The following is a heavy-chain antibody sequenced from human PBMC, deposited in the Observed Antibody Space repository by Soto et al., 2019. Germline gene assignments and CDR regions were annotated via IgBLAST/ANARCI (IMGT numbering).Heavy chain of an antibody. CDR3: GKVRGDYGANYFDY. CDR1: GFTFSSYA. Sequence: EVQLLESGGGLVQPGGSLRLSCAASGFTFSSYAMSWVRQAPGKGLEWVSAISVSGGSTYYADSVKGRFTISRDNSKNTLYLHMNRLRAEDTAVYYCGKVRGDYGANYFDYWGQGTLVTFSS. J-gene: IGHJ4*02. CDR2: ISVSGGST. D-gene: IGHD4-17*01. V-gene: IGHV3-23*01.